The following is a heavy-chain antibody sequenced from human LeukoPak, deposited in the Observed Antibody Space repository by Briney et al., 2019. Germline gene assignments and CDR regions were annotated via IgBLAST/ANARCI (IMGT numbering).Heavy chain of an antibody. CDR2: ISYDGSNK. J-gene: IGHJ6*03. CDR1: GFTFSSYA. CDR3: ASRYSSSWYYYYYYMDV. Sequence: PGRSLRLSCAASGFTFSSYAMHWVRQAPGKGLEWVAVISYDGSNKYYADSVKGRFTISRDNSKNTLYLQMNSLRAEDTAVYYCASRYSSSWYYYYYYMDVWGKGTTVTVSS. V-gene: IGHV3-30*04. D-gene: IGHD6-13*01.